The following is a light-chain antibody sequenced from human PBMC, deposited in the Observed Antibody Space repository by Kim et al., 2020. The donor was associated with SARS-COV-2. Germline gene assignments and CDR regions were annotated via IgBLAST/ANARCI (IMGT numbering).Light chain of an antibody. CDR3: AAWDDSLSDRV. CDR1: SSNIGSNY. Sequence: GQRVTISGSGSSSNIGSNYVYWYQQLPGTAPKLLIYRNNQRPSGVPDRFSGSKSGTSASLAISGLRSEDEADYYCAAWDDSLSDRVFGGGTRLTVL. V-gene: IGLV1-47*01. CDR2: RNN. J-gene: IGLJ3*02.